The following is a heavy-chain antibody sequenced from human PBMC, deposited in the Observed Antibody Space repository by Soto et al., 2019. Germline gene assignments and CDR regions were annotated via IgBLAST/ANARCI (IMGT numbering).Heavy chain of an antibody. CDR2: INHSGST. CDR3: ARGPTDRIFGVVRQYNWFDP. V-gene: IGHV4-34*01. J-gene: IGHJ5*02. D-gene: IGHD3-3*01. Sequence: ETLSVSCAVYGVSFSGYYWSWIRQPPGKGLEWIGEINHSGSTNYNPSLKSRVTISVDTSKNQFSLKLSSVTAAATAVYYCARGPTDRIFGVVRQYNWFDPWGQGTLVTVSS. CDR1: GVSFSGYY.